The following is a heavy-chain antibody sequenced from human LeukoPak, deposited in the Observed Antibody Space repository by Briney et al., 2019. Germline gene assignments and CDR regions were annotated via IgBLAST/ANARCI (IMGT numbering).Heavy chain of an antibody. Sequence: PGGSLRLSCAASGFTFSSYAMNWVRQAPGKGLEWVSYITSSSTTIYYADSVRGRFTISRDNAKNSLFLQMNSLRAEDTAVYYCAREGQGLDYWGQGTLVTVSS. CDR3: AREGQGLDY. CDR2: ITSSSTTI. CDR1: GFTFSSYA. J-gene: IGHJ4*02. V-gene: IGHV3-48*01.